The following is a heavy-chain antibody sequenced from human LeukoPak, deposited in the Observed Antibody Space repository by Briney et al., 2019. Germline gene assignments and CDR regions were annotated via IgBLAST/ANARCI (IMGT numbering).Heavy chain of an antibody. CDR3: AREDYGDLFDY. CDR1: GFTFDDYA. CDR2: ISWNSGSI. D-gene: IGHD4-17*01. V-gene: IGHV3-9*01. Sequence: GGSLRLSCAASGFTFDDYAIHWVRQAPGKGLEWVSGISWNSGSIGYADSVKGRFTISRDNAKNSLYLQMNSLRAEDTAVYYCAREDYGDLFDYWGQGTLVTVSS. J-gene: IGHJ4*02.